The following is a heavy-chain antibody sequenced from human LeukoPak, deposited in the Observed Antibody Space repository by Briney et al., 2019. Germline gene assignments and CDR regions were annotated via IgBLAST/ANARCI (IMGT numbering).Heavy chain of an antibody. V-gene: IGHV3-23*01. J-gene: IGHJ4*02. CDR3: AKGRVMGIAVDFDY. CDR2: ISGSGDST. CDR1: GFTFSSYA. Sequence: GGSLRLSCAASGFTFSSYAMSWVRQAPGKGLEWVSAISGSGDSTYYADSVKGRFTISRDNSKNTLYLQMNSLRAEDTAVYYCAKGRVMGIAVDFDYWGQGTLVTVSS. D-gene: IGHD6-19*01.